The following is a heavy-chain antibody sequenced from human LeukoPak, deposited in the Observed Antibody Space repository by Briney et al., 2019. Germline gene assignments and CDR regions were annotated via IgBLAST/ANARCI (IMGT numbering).Heavy chain of an antibody. CDR2: IYYSGST. Sequence: PSETLSLTCTVSGGSISSSSYYWGWIRQPPGKGLEWIGNIYYSGSTYYNPSLKSRVTISVDTSQNQFSLKLSSVTAADTAVYYCARPHCTNGVCYSYFDYWGQGTLVTVSS. CDR3: ARPHCTNGVCYSYFDY. D-gene: IGHD2-8*01. V-gene: IGHV4-39*01. CDR1: GGSISSSSYY. J-gene: IGHJ4*02.